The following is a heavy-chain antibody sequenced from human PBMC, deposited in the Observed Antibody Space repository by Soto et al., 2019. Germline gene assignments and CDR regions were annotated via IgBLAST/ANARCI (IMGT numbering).Heavy chain of an antibody. CDR3: ARDGLRFLDFLDY. CDR1: GFTFSSYA. CDR2: ISYDGSNK. Sequence: QVQLVESGGGVVQPGRSLRLSCAASGFTFSSYAMHWVRQAPGKGLEWVAVISYDGSNKYYADSVKGRFTISRDNSKNTLYLQMNSLRAEDTAVYYCARDGLRFLDFLDYWGQGTLVTVSS. J-gene: IGHJ4*02. D-gene: IGHD3-3*01. V-gene: IGHV3-30-3*01.